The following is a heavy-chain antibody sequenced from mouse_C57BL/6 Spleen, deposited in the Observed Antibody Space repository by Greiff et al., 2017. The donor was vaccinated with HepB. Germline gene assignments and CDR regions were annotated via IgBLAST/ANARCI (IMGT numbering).Heavy chain of an antibody. Sequence: VQLKQSGPELVKPGASVKISCKASGYSFTGYYMNWVKQSPEKSLEWIGEINPSTGGTTYNQKFKAKATLTVDKSSSTAYMQLKSLTSEDSAVYYCALYGNYDYWGQGTTLTVSS. CDR2: INPSTGGT. CDR1: GYSFTGYY. D-gene: IGHD2-1*01. CDR3: ALYGNYDY. V-gene: IGHV1-42*01. J-gene: IGHJ2*01.